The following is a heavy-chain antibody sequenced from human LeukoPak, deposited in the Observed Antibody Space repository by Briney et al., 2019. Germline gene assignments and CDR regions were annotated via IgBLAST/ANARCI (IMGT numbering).Heavy chain of an antibody. V-gene: IGHV3-23*01. Sequence: GGSLRLSCAASGFTFSSYAMSWVRQAPGKGLEWVSAFSGSGGSTYYADSVKGRFTISRDNSKNTLYLQMNSLRAEDTAVYYCANDFTNQPGYSGYSGIDVWGQGTPVTVSS. CDR3: ANDFTNQPGYSGYSGIDV. CDR1: GFTFSSYA. D-gene: IGHD5-12*01. J-gene: IGHJ6*02. CDR2: FSGSGGST.